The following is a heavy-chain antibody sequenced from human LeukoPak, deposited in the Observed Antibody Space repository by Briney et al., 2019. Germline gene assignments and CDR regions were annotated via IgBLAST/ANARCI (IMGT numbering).Heavy chain of an antibody. D-gene: IGHD3-10*01. CDR2: IRYDGSNK. CDR3: TTSMVRGDLFDY. V-gene: IGHV3-30*02. CDR1: GFTFSSYG. J-gene: IGHJ4*02. Sequence: GGSLRLSCAASGFTFSSYGMHWVRQAPGKGLEWVAFIRYDGSNKYYADSVKGRFTIYRDNSKNTLYLQMNSLRAEDTAVYYCTTSMVRGDLFDYWGQGTLVTVSS.